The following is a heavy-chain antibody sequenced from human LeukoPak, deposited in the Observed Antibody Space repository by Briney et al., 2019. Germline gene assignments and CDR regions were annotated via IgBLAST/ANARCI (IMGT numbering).Heavy chain of an antibody. V-gene: IGHV3-21*01. D-gene: IGHD6-19*01. Sequence: GGSLRLSCAASGFTFSSYSMNWVRQAPGKVLERVSSISSSSSYIYYADSMKGRFTTSRDNARNSLYLQMNSLRAEDTAVYFCARSVGGWRYFDYWGQGTLVTVSS. CDR3: ARSVGGWRYFDY. CDR1: GFTFSSYS. J-gene: IGHJ4*02. CDR2: ISSSSSYI.